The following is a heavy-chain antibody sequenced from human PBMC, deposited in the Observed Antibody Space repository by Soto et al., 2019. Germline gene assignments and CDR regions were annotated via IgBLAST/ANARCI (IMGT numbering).Heavy chain of an antibody. CDR1: GGTFSSYA. CDR3: ARDPGYCSSTSCPTVPSNELDY. J-gene: IGHJ4*02. Sequence: QVQLVQSGAEVKKPGSSVKVSCKASGGTFSSYAISWVRQAPGQGLEWMGGIIPIFGTANYAQKFQGRVTITADESTSTAYMELSSLRSEDTAVYHCARDPGYCSSTSCPTVPSNELDYWGQGTLVTVSS. V-gene: IGHV1-69*01. CDR2: IIPIFGTA. D-gene: IGHD2-2*01.